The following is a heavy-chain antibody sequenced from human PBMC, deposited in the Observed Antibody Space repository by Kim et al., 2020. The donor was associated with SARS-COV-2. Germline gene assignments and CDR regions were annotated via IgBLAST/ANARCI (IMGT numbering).Heavy chain of an antibody. CDR2: IRGSGDNT. V-gene: IGHV3-23*01. D-gene: IGHD6-6*01. Sequence: GGSLRLSYAGSGFTFSNHAMTWVRQAPGKGPEWVSTIRGSGDNTYYTDSVRGRFTISRDNSQNTLYLQMNSLRAEDTAVYYCAKGPAPSSSYHMDVWGKGTTVTVSS. J-gene: IGHJ6*03. CDR3: AKGPAPSSSYHMDV. CDR1: GFTFSNHA.